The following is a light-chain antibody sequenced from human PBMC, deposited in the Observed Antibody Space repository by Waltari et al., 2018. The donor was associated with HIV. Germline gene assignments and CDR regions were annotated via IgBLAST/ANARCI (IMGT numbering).Light chain of an antibody. J-gene: IGLJ3*02. V-gene: IGLV1-51*01. CDR3: GAWDSGLSAWV. Sequence: HSVLTQPPSVSAAPGQKVTISCSGSSSNIGNNYVSCYQQFPGTAPKRLIYDNNKRPSGIPDRFSGTKSGTSATLGITGLQTGDEAGYYCGAWDSGLSAWVFGGGTKLTVL. CDR2: DNN. CDR1: SSNIGNNY.